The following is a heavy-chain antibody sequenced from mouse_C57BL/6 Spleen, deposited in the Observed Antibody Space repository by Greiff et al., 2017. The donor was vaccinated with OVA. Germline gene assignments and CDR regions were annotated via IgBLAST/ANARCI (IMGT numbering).Heavy chain of an antibody. J-gene: IGHJ1*03. Sequence: EVMLVGSGGDLVKPGGSLKLSCAASGFTFSSYGMSWVRQTPDKRLEWVATISSGGSYTYYPDSVKGRFTISRDNAKNTLYLQMSSLKSEDTAMYYCARLTGGYFDVWGTGTTVTVSS. D-gene: IGHD4-1*01. CDR3: ARLTGGYFDV. CDR2: ISSGGSYT. V-gene: IGHV5-6*01. CDR1: GFTFSSYG.